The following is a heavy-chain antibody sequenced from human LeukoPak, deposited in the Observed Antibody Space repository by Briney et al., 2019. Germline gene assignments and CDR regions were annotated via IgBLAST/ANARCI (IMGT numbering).Heavy chain of an antibody. Sequence: AGGSLRLSCAASGFTFSSYWMTWVRQAPGKGLEWVANIKRDGSEKYYVDSVKGRFTISRDNAKNSLYLQMNSLRAEDTAVYYCASYGYYYYYMDVWGKGTTVTVSS. J-gene: IGHJ6*03. V-gene: IGHV3-7*01. CDR3: ASYGYYYYYMDV. CDR2: IKRDGSEK. CDR1: GFTFSSYW. D-gene: IGHD3-10*01.